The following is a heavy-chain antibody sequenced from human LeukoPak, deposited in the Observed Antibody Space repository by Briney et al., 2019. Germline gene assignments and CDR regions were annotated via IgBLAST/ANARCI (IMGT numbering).Heavy chain of an antibody. CDR2: IRQDGSGK. D-gene: IGHD2-15*01. J-gene: IGHJ4*02. CDR1: GFTFSTYW. V-gene: IGHV3-7*01. CDR3: ARDGGSRISDC. Sequence: PGGSLRLSXAASGFTFSTYWMSWVRQAPGKGLEWVANIRQDGSGKYYVGSVKGRFTISRDNAKNSLFLQMNSLRAEDTAVYYCARDGGSRISDCWGQGTLVTVSS.